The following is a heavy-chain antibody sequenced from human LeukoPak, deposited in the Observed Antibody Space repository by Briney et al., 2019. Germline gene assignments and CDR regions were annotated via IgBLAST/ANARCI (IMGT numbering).Heavy chain of an antibody. D-gene: IGHD6-19*01. CDR3: ARDLAAVPGPRMDV. Sequence: PGGSLRLSCAASGFSFSTYWMSWVRQAPGKGLVWVALINPDGTERYYVDSVKGRFTISRDNAKNSLDLQMDSLRAEDTAMYSCARDLAAVPGPRMDVWGQGTTVTVSS. V-gene: IGHV3-7*03. J-gene: IGHJ6*02. CDR2: INPDGTER. CDR1: GFSFSTYW.